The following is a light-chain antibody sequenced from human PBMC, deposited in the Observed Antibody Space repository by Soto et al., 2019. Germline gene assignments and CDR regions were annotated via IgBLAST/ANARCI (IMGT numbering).Light chain of an antibody. CDR3: QQRSNWRFT. CDR1: QSVSSY. Sequence: EIVLTQSPATLSLSPGERATLSCRASQSVSSYLAWYQQKPGQAPRLLIYDASNRAAGIPARFSGSGSGTDVTLTISSLEAGDFAVYYCQQRSNWRFTFGPGTRVDIK. V-gene: IGKV3-11*01. CDR2: DAS. J-gene: IGKJ3*01.